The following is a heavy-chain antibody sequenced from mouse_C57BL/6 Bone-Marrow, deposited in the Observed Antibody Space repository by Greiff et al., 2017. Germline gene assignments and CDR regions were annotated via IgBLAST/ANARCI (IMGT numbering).Heavy chain of an antibody. J-gene: IGHJ4*01. Sequence: VQLQQPGAELVKPGASVKMSCKASGYTFTSYWITWVKQRPGQGLEWIGDIYPGSGSTNYNEKFKSKATLTVDTSSSTAYMQLSSLTSEGSAVYCCARSGRDYSMDYWGQGTSVTVSS. D-gene: IGHD1-1*01. CDR3: ARSGRDYSMDY. CDR2: IYPGSGST. CDR1: GYTFTSYW. V-gene: IGHV1-55*01.